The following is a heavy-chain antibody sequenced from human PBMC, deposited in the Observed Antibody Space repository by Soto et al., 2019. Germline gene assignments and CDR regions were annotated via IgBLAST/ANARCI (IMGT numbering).Heavy chain of an antibody. J-gene: IGHJ4*02. Sequence: PGGSLRLSCVTYGLTFTDYWMSWVRQAPGKGLEWVANIKQDESEKNYLDSVKGRFTISRDNAKNSLYLQMNNRRAEDTAVYYCASDRFRGTYYLRGVTYFLEGWGQGA. V-gene: IGHV3-7*03. CDR3: ASDRFRGTYYLRGVTYFLEG. D-gene: IGHD1-26*01. CDR1: GLTFTDYW. CDR2: IKQDESEK.